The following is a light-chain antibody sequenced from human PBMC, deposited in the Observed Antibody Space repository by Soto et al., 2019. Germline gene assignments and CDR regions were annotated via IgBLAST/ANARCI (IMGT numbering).Light chain of an antibody. J-gene: IGLJ2*01. V-gene: IGLV3-21*04. CDR1: NIGSKS. CDR3: QVWDSSSDQEV. Sequence: SYELTQPPSVSVAPGKTVRITCGGTNIGSKSVHWYQQKPGQAPVLVIYYDSDRPSGIPERFSGSNSGNTATLTISRVEAGDEADYYCQVWDSSSDQEVFGGGTKVTVL. CDR2: YDS.